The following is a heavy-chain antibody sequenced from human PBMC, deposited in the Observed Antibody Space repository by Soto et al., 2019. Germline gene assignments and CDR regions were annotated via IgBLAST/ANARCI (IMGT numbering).Heavy chain of an antibody. CDR1: GYTFTSYA. CDR3: AGRVVVPAAQRYYYYYGMDV. J-gene: IGHJ6*02. D-gene: IGHD2-2*01. Sequence: ASVKVSCKASGYTFTSYAMHWVRQAPGQRLEWMGWINAGNGNTKYSQKFQGRVTITRDTSASTAYMELSSLRSEDTAVYYCAGRVVVPAAQRYYYYYGMDVWGQGNTVTVSS. CDR2: INAGNGNT. V-gene: IGHV1-3*01.